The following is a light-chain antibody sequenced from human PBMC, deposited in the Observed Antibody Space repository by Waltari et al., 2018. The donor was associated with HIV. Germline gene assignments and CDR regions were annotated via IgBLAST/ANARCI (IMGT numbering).Light chain of an antibody. CDR3: CSYAGGNSYV. V-gene: IGLV2-23*02. Sequence: QSALTQPASVSASPGQSITISCTGPRSDVGNYNVVSWYRQFPDKAPQLLIFEVNKRPSGVSNRFSGSKSGNSASLTIAGLLADDEADYYCCSYAGGNSYVFGTGTKVTVL. CDR2: EVN. CDR1: RSDVGNYNV. J-gene: IGLJ1*01.